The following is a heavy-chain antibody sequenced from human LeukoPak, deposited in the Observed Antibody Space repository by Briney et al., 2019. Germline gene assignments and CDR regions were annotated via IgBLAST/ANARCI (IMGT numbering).Heavy chain of an antibody. Sequence: GESLKISCKGSGYRFTNNWIAWVRQMPGKGLEWMGIIYPGDSDTRYSPSFQGQVTISADKSISTAYLQWSSLKASDTAMYYCARLTRGQYCTTIRCDYFDYWGQGTVVTVSS. D-gene: IGHD2-8*01. CDR3: ARLTRGQYCTTIRCDYFDY. J-gene: IGHJ4*02. CDR2: IYPGDSDT. V-gene: IGHV5-51*01. CDR1: GYRFTNNW.